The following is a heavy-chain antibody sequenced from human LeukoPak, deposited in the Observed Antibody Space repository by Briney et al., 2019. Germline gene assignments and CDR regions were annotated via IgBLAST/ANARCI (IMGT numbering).Heavy chain of an antibody. Sequence: PGGSLRLSCAASGFTFSSYSMNWVRQAPGKGLEWVSAISGSGGSTYYADSVKGRFTISRDNSKNTLYLQMNSLRAEDTAVYYCAKDLAGRGFGELNSNWGQGTLVTVSS. D-gene: IGHD3-10*01. CDR1: GFTFSSYS. J-gene: IGHJ4*02. CDR2: ISGSGGST. V-gene: IGHV3-23*01. CDR3: AKDLAGRGFGELNSN.